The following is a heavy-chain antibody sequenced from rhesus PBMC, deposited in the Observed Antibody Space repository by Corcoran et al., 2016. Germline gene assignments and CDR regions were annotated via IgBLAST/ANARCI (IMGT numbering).Heavy chain of an antibody. D-gene: IGHD6S26*01. J-gene: IGHJ4*01. Sequence: QVQLQESGPGVVKPSETLSLTCAVPGGSISDSYRSSWVRQPPRKGLEWIGYIYGSSTSTNENPSLKSRVTISNDTSQNPFSLKLSSVTAADTAVYYCAREVAAAGPFDYWGQGVLVTVSS. CDR1: GGSISDSYR. CDR2: IYGSSTST. V-gene: IGHV4S10*01. CDR3: AREVAAAGPFDY.